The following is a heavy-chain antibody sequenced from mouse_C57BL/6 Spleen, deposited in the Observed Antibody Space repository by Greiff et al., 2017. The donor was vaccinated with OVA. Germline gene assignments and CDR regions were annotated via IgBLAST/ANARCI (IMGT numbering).Heavy chain of an antibody. Sequence: VQLQQSGPGLVQPSQSLSITCTASGFSLTSYGVHWVRQSPGKGLEWLGVIWSGGSTDYNAAFISRLSISKDNSKSQVFLKMNSLQADDTAIYYCAPEFDYPYAMDYWGQGTSVTVSS. CDR2: IWSGGST. V-gene: IGHV2-2*01. CDR3: APEFDYPYAMDY. CDR1: GFSLTSYG. D-gene: IGHD2-4*01. J-gene: IGHJ4*01.